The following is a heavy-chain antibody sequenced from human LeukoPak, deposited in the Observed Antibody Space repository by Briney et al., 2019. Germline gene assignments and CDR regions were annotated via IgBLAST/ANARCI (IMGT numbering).Heavy chain of an antibody. CDR2: IIPIFGTA. CDR1: GGTFSSYA. D-gene: IGHD3-9*01. Sequence: SVKVSCKASGGTFSSYAISWVRQAPGQGLEWIGGIIPIFGTANYAQKFQGRVTITADESTSTAYMELSSLRSEDTAVYYCARGDYDILTGYPYWGQGTLVTVSS. CDR3: ARGDYDILTGYPY. J-gene: IGHJ4*02. V-gene: IGHV1-69*01.